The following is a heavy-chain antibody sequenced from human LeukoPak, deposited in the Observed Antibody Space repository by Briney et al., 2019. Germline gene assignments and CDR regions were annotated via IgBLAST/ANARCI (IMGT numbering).Heavy chain of an antibody. CDR2: IYHSGST. Sequence: SQTLSLTCAVSGGSISSGGYSWSWIRQPPGKGLEWIGYIYHSGSTYYNPSLKSRVTISVDRSKNQFSLKLNSVTAADTAVYYCARGGCSGGSCYIFDYWGQGTLVTVSS. CDR3: ARGGCSGGSCYIFDY. CDR1: GGSISSGGYS. J-gene: IGHJ4*02. V-gene: IGHV4-30-2*01. D-gene: IGHD2-15*01.